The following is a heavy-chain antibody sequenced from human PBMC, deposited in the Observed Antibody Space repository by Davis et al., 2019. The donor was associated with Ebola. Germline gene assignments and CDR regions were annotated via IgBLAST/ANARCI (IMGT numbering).Heavy chain of an antibody. D-gene: IGHD1-26*01. CDR1: GFTFSSSW. CDR3: ARWASVGY. Sequence: GESLKTSCAASGFTFSSSWMTWVRQAPEKVLEWVATIKADGSAKYYVDSVKGRFTISRDNVKNSLYLQMDSLRAEDTAVYYCARWASVGYWGQGTLVTVSS. J-gene: IGHJ4*02. CDR2: IKADGSAK. V-gene: IGHV3-7*01.